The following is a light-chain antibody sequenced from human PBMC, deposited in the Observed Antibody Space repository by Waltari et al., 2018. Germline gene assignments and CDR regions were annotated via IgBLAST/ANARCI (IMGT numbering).Light chain of an antibody. CDR3: QQSYSTPH. V-gene: IGKV1-39*01. CDR1: QSISSY. Sequence: DIQMTQSPSSLSASVGDRVTITCRASQSISSYLNWYQQRPWKAPKLLIYAASSLQSGVPSRFSGRGSGTDFTLTISSLQPEDFATYYCQQSYSTPHFGPGTKVDIK. CDR2: AAS. J-gene: IGKJ3*01.